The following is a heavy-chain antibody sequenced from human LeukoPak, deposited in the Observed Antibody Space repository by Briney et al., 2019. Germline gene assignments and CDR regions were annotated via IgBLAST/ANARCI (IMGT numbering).Heavy chain of an antibody. V-gene: IGHV3-21*01. J-gene: IGHJ5*02. Sequence: GGSLRLSCAASGFTFSSYSMNWVRQAPGKGLEWVSSISSSSSYIYYADSVKGRFTISRDNAKNSLYLQMNSLRAEDTAVYYCARGGGYDILTGYRQNWFDPWGQGTLVTVSS. CDR3: ARGGGYDILTGYRQNWFDP. D-gene: IGHD3-9*01. CDR2: ISSSSSYI. CDR1: GFTFSSYS.